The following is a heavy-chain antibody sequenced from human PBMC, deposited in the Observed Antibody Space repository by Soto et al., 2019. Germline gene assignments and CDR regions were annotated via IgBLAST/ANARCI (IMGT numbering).Heavy chain of an antibody. CDR2: IYHGGRT. V-gene: IGHV4-59*02. CDR1: GASVTNYF. Sequence: PSKTLSITCTVSGASVTNYFWSWMRQPPGKGLEWIGHIYHGGRTNYSPSLRSRVTMSLDSSKNQFSLNLSSVTAADTAVYFCAREPCYGTNGVCPSFDGWGQGLLVTVSS. J-gene: IGHJ4*02. CDR3: AREPCYGTNGVCPSFDG. D-gene: IGHD2-8*01.